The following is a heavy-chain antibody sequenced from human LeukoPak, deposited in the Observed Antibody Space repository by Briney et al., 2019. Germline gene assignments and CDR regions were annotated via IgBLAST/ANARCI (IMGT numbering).Heavy chain of an antibody. CDR3: ARSRKQFDP. CDR1: GYTFGSYD. Sequence: ASVKVSCKASGYTFGSYDINWVRKATGQGLEWMGWMNPGSGNTGYAQRFQGRVTMTRDTSTNTAYMELSGLRSDDTAVYYCARSRKQFDPWGQGTLVTVSS. V-gene: IGHV1-8*02. D-gene: IGHD1-14*01. J-gene: IGHJ5*02. CDR2: MNPGSGNT.